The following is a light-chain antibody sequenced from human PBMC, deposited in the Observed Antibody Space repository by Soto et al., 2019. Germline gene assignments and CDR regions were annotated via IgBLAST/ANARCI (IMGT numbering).Light chain of an antibody. CDR3: CSYAGSFVV. V-gene: IGLV2-11*01. Sequence: QSALTQPRSVSGSPGQSVTISCTGTSSDVGAYNYVSWYQQHPGKAPKVMIYDVTKRPSGVPDRFSGSKSGNTASLTISGLQAEDEADYYCCSYAGSFVVFGGGTKLTVL. CDR2: DVT. J-gene: IGLJ2*01. CDR1: SSDVGAYNY.